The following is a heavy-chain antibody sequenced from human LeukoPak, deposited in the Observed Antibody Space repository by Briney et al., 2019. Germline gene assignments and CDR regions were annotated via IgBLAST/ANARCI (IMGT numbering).Heavy chain of an antibody. J-gene: IGHJ4*02. Sequence: GGSLRLSCAASGFTFNNYGLHWVRQAPGKGLEWVTLISHDGNNEYYADSVKGRFATSRDDSKNTLYLQMNSLRAEDTAVYYCAKDPSHRVTLSVWGQGTLVTVSS. CDR2: ISHDGNNE. D-gene: IGHD2-21*02. V-gene: IGHV3-30*18. CDR3: AKDPSHRVTLSV. CDR1: GFTFNNYG.